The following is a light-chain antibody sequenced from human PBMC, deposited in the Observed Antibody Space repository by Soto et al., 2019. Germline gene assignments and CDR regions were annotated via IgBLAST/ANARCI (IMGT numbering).Light chain of an antibody. J-gene: IGKJ1*01. CDR1: KSISYY. V-gene: IGKV1-39*01. CDR3: QQSYSTPWT. Sequence: DIQITQSPSSLSASVGDRVTITCRSSKSISYYLNWYQQKQGRAPRLLIYSTSTLQSGVPSKFSGSASGTDFTLTISSLQPEDFATYYCQQSYSTPWTFGQGTKVDIK. CDR2: STS.